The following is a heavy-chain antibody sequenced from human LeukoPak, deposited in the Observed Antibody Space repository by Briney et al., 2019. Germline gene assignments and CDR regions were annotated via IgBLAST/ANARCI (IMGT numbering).Heavy chain of an antibody. V-gene: IGHV3-23*01. CDR3: GRDWKLDY. CDR2: ISDNGGDT. D-gene: IGHD1-1*01. J-gene: IGHJ4*02. Sequence: GGSLRLSCAASGFTFNNYAMSWVRQAPGKGLEWVSAISDNGGDTKYADSVKGRFTISRDNSRNTLYLHMNSLRVEDTAIYYCGRDWKLDYWGQGTLVTVSS. CDR1: GFTFNNYA.